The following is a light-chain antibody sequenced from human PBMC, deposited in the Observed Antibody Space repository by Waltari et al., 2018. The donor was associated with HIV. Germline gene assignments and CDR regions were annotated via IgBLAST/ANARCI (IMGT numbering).Light chain of an antibody. CDR2: EVI. CDR3: SSYAGSNVV. V-gene: IGLV2-8*01. CDR1: SRDGGGYNY. Sequence: QSALTQPPSASGSPGQSVTIPCTGTSRDGGGYNYVSWYQQHPGKAPNPMIYEVIKGPSGVPVRFSVSKSGNTASLTVSGLQAEDEADYYCSSYAGSNVVFGGGTKLTVL. J-gene: IGLJ2*01.